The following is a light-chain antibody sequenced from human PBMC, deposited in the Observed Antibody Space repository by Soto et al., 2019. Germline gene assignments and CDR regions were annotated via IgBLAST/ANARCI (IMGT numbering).Light chain of an antibody. V-gene: IGKV1-5*01. CDR1: QSISSR. CDR2: DAS. J-gene: IGKJ1*01. CDR3: QQYNSYSCT. Sequence: DIQMTQSPSTLSASVGDRVTITCRASQSISSRLAWYQQKPGKAPKLLIYDASSLESGVPSRFSGSGSGTEFTLTISSLQPDDFATYYCQQYNSYSCTFGQGTKVDI.